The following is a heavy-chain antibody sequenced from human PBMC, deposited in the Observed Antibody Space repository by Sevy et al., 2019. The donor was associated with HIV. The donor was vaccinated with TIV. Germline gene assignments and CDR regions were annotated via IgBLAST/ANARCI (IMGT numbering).Heavy chain of an antibody. D-gene: IGHD5-18*01. J-gene: IGHJ5*02. CDR2: ISYDGSNK. CDR1: GFTFSSYA. Sequence: GGSLRLSCAASGFTFSSYAMHWVRQAPGKGLEWVAVISYDGSNKYYADSVKGRFTISRDNSKNTLYLQMNSLRAEDTAVYYCARGEGYGLNCFDPWGQGTLVTVSS. V-gene: IGHV3-30-3*01. CDR3: ARGEGYGLNCFDP.